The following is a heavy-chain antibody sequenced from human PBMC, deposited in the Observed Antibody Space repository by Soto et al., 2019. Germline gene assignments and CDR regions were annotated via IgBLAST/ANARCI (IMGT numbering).Heavy chain of an antibody. CDR1: GFTVSSNY. CDR3: ARDGGFCSSTSCYRPFDY. D-gene: IGHD2-2*02. V-gene: IGHV3-66*01. CDR2: IYSGGST. Sequence: EVQLVESGGALVQPGGSLRLSCAASGFTVSSNYMSWVRQAPGKGLEWVSVIYSGGSTYYADSVKGRFTISRDNSKHTVYLQMNNLRAEDTAVYYCARDGGFCSSTSCYRPFDYWWQGTLGTVSS. J-gene: IGHJ4*02.